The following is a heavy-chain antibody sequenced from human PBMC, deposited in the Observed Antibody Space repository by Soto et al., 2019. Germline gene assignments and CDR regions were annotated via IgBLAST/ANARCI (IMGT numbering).Heavy chain of an antibody. D-gene: IGHD2-21*02. CDR2: IYYSGTT. CDR1: GGSISTYT. CDR3: ARRVTMASVTAGNDNWFDP. J-gene: IGHJ5*02. V-gene: IGHV4-59*08. Sequence: LSLTCTVSGGSISTYTWNWIRQPPGKGLEWIGYIYYSGTTYYNPSLNSRVTMSVDTSKNQFSLKLSSVTAADTAVYYCARRVTMASVTAGNDNWFDPWGQGTLVTVSS.